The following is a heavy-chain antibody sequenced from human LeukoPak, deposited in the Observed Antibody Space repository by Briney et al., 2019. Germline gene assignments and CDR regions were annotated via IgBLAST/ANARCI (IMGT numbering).Heavy chain of an antibody. CDR1: GYTFTSYG. CDR2: ISAYNGNT. CDR3: ASPTETTVDAFDI. Sequence: ASVKVSCKXSGYTFTSYGISWVRQAPGQGLERMGWISAYNGNTNYAQKLQGRVTMTTDTSTSTAYMELRSLRSDDTAVYYCASPTETTVDAFDIWGQGTMVTVSS. J-gene: IGHJ3*02. V-gene: IGHV1-18*01. D-gene: IGHD4-17*01.